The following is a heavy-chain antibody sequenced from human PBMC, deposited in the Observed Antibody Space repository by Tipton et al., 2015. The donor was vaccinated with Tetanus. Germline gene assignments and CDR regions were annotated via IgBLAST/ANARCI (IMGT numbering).Heavy chain of an antibody. CDR3: AREGSSGWFDP. CDR1: GFTFSSYG. J-gene: IGHJ5*02. V-gene: IGHV3-30*03. Sequence: SLRLSCAASGFTFSSYGMHWVRQAPGKGLEWVAVISYDGSNKYYADSVKGRFTISRDNSKNTLYLQMNSLRADDTALYYCAREGSSGWFDPWGRGTLVTVSS. CDR2: ISYDGSNK. D-gene: IGHD1-26*01.